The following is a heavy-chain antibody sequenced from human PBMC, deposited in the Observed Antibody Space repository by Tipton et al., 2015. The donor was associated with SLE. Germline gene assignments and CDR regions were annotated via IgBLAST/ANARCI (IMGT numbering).Heavy chain of an antibody. CDR3: ARQPEYSSSLPFDY. V-gene: IGHV4-30-4*08. Sequence: TLSLTCTVSGGSISSSSYYWGWIRQPPGKGLEWVGYIYYSGTTYYNPSLKSRLTMSVDTSKNQFSLKLSSVTAADTAVYYCARQPEYSSSLPFDYWGQGTLVTVSS. CDR2: IYYSGTT. J-gene: IGHJ4*02. D-gene: IGHD5-12*01. CDR1: GGSISSSSYY.